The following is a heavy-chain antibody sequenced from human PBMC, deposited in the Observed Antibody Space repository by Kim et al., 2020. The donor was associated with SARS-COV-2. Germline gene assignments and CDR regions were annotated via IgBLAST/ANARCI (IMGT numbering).Heavy chain of an antibody. J-gene: IGHJ4*02. Sequence: APVKGRFTISRDDSKNMLYLQMNSLKTEDTAVYYCATNSAQNYYGSGSPYWGQGTLVTVSS. D-gene: IGHD3-10*01. CDR3: ATNSAQNYYGSGSPY. V-gene: IGHV3-15*01.